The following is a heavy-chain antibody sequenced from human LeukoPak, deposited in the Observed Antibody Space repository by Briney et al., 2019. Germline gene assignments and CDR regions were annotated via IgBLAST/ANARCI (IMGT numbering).Heavy chain of an antibody. D-gene: IGHD1-26*01. CDR1: GGSFSGYY. J-gene: IGHJ3*02. V-gene: IGHV4-34*01. CDR3: ASGQWELPSSAFDI. CDR2: INHSGST. Sequence: PSETLSLTCAVYGGSFSGYYWSWIRQPPGKGLEWIGEINHSGSTNYNPSLKSRVTISVDTSKNQFSLKLSSVTAADTAVYYCASGQWELPSSAFDIWGQGTMVTVSS.